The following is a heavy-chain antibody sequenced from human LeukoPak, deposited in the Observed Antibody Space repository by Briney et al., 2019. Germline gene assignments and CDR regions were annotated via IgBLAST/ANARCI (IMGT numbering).Heavy chain of an antibody. D-gene: IGHD5-18*01. Sequence: ASVKVSCKASGYTFTSYYMHWVRQAPGQGLEWMGIINPSGGSTSYAQKFQGRVTMTRDTSISTAYMELSRLRSDDTAVYYCAREGAYSYGYSEGWFDPWGQGTLVTVSS. CDR1: GYTFTSYY. CDR2: INPSGGST. V-gene: IGHV1-46*01. J-gene: IGHJ5*02. CDR3: AREGAYSYGYSEGWFDP.